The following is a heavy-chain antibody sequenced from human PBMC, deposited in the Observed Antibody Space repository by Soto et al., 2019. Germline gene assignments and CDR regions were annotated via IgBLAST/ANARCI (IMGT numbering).Heavy chain of an antibody. D-gene: IGHD6-19*01. V-gene: IGHV2-70*01. CDR2: IDWDDDK. Sequence: SGPTLVNTTQTLTLTCTFSGFSLSTSGMCVGWIRQPPGKDLEWLALIDWDDDKYYSTSLKTRLTISKDTSKNQVVLTMTNMDPVDTATYYCARSAYSSGWYGFDPWGQGTLVTVSS. CDR3: ARSAYSSGWYGFDP. J-gene: IGHJ5*02. CDR1: GFSLSTSGMC.